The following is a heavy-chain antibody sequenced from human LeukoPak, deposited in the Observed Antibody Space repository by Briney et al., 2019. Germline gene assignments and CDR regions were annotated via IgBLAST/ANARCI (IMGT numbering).Heavy chain of an antibody. CDR2: IWYDGSNK. J-gene: IGHJ4*02. D-gene: IGHD6-13*01. CDR3: AKDLYSSWLDY. V-gene: IGHV3-33*06. Sequence: PGRSLRLSCAASGFTFSSYGMHWVRQAPGKGLEWVAVIWYDGSNKYYADSVKGRFTISRDNSKNTLYLQMHSLRAEDTAVYYCAKDLYSSWLDYWGQGTLVTVSS. CDR1: GFTFSSYG.